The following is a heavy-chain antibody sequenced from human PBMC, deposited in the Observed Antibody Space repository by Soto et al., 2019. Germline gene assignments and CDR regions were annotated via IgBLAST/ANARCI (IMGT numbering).Heavy chain of an antibody. CDR2: ITGTGGDT. CDR1: GFPLSTYG. CDR3: SRIRGYWYGLDV. J-gene: IGHJ6*02. V-gene: IGHV3-23*01. Sequence: EVQLLESGGGLVQPGGSLRLSCAASGFPLSTYGMSWVRQAPGKGLEWVSSITGTGGDTYYADSVKGRFTSSGDNSNNMLYLQMNSLRVEDTAVYYCSRIRGYWYGLDVWGQGTTITVSS.